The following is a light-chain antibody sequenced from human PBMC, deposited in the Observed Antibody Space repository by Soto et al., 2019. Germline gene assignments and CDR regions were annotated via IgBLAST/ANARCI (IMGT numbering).Light chain of an antibody. CDR1: QSMSY. CDR2: ATS. J-gene: IGKJ4*01. CDR3: QQSYTTPLS. V-gene: IGKV1-39*01. Sequence: DIQMTQSPSSLSASVGDRVTITCRASQSMSYLNWYQQKPGKGPKLLIYATSTLQTGVPSRFSGSGSGPDFTLTISSLQPEDFATYYCQQSYTTPLSFGGGTKVQIK.